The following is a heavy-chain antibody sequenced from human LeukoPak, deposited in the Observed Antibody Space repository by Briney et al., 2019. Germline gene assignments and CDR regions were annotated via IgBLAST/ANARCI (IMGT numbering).Heavy chain of an antibody. D-gene: IGHD2-2*01. CDR3: APNIVVVPATQPAWFDP. CDR2: IYYSGST. V-gene: IGHV4-39*07. CDR1: GGSISSSSYY. J-gene: IGHJ5*02. Sequence: SETLSLTCTVSGGSISSSSYYWGWIRQPPGEGLEWIGSIYYSGSTYYNPSLKSRVTISVDTSKNQFSLKLSSVTAADTAVYYCAPNIVVVPATQPAWFDPWGQGTLVTVSS.